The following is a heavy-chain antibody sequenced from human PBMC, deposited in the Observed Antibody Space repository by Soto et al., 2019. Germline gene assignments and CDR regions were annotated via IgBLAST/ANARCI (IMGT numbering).Heavy chain of an antibody. V-gene: IGHV1-18*01. CDR2: ITPYSGNT. CDR1: GYTFTSYS. J-gene: IGHJ4*02. CDR3: ARGTPGDLDY. Sequence: QIQLVQSGAEVKKPGASVKVSCRPSGYTFTSYSITWVRQAPGQGLEWMGWITPYSGNTNYGQKFQGRGTMTTDTSTSTVYMELRSLRSDDTALYYCARGTPGDLDYWGQGALVTVS. D-gene: IGHD4-17*01.